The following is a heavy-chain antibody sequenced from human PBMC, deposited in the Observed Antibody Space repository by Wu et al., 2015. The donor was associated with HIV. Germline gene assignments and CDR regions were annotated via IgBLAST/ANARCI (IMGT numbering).Heavy chain of an antibody. J-gene: IGHJ6*02. CDR3: AADASGEEIHYYYGMDV. CDR1: GFTFSSSA. V-gene: IGHV1-58*02. CDR2: IVVGSGNT. D-gene: IGHD1-14*01. Sequence: QMQLVQSGPEVKKPGTSVKVSCKASGFTFSSSAMQWVRQARGQRLEWIGWIVVGSGNTNYAQKFQERVTITRDMSTNTAYMELSSLRSEDTAVYYCAADASGEEIHYYYGMDVWGQGPRSPSP.